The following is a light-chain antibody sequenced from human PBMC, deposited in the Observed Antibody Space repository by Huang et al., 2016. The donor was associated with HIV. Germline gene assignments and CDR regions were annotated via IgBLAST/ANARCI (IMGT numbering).Light chain of an antibody. J-gene: IGKJ1*01. V-gene: IGKV1-39*01. CDR3: QQSYSTPRT. CDR2: AAS. CDR1: QSFSTF. Sequence: DIQMTQSPSSLSASAGDRVTIPCRASQSFSTFLNWYQQKPGKAPKLLIYAASTLQSGVPSRFSCNGSGTDFTLTISSLQPEDFASYYCQQSYSTPRTFGQGTKVEIK.